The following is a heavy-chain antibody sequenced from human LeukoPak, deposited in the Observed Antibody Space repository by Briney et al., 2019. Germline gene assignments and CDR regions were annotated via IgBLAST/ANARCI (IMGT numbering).Heavy chain of an antibody. V-gene: IGHV3-30-3*01. CDR3: ARTWGMDY. D-gene: IGHD7-27*01. J-gene: IGHJ4*02. CDR2: ISYDGGNK. CDR1: GFIFTTYA. Sequence: GGSLRLSCAASGFIFTTYAMHWVRQAPGKGLEWVAVISYDGGNKYYADSVKGRFTVSRDNPQNTLYLHMDSLRAEDTAVYYCARTWGMDYWGQGTLVTVSS.